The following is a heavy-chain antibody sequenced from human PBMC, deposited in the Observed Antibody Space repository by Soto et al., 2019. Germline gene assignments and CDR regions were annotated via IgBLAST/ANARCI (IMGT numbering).Heavy chain of an antibody. CDR2: MNQDGSES. J-gene: IGHJ4*02. Sequence: EVQLVESGGGLVQPGGSLRLSCAASGFSLSSYWMSWVRQAPGKGLEWVANMNQDGSESDYVGSVKGRFTFTRDNAKNSLYLQMNSLRADDTVVYYCARLSTSAGRRDLACWGQGTLVTVSS. CDR3: ARLSTSAGRRDLAC. V-gene: IGHV3-7*01. CDR1: GFSLSSYW.